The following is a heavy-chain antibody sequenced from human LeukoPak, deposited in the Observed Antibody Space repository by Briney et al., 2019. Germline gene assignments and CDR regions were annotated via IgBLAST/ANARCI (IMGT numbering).Heavy chain of an antibody. CDR3: AKGPLIEVAGTTWNY. CDR2: ISYDGSNK. V-gene: IGHV3-30-3*01. Sequence: GRSLRLSCAASGFTFSSYAMHWVRQAPGKGPEWVAVISYDGSNKYYADSVKGRFTISRDNSKNTLYLQMNSLRVEDTAVYYCAKGPLIEVAGTTWNYWGQGTLVTVSS. J-gene: IGHJ4*02. CDR1: GFTFSSYA. D-gene: IGHD6-19*01.